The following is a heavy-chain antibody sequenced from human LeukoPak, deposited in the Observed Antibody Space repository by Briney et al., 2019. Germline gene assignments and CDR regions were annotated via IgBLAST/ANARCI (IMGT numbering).Heavy chain of an antibody. Sequence: ASVKVSCKASGYSFTGYFIHWVRQAPGQGLEWMGCIDPNSGDTKYAQKFQGRVSMPRDTSTRTAYMALSRLRSDDTAVYFCARSGSTGYSLAYWGQGTLVTVSS. CDR1: GYSFTGYF. CDR2: IDPNSGDT. CDR3: ARSGSTGYSLAY. J-gene: IGHJ4*02. V-gene: IGHV1-2*02. D-gene: IGHD3-22*01.